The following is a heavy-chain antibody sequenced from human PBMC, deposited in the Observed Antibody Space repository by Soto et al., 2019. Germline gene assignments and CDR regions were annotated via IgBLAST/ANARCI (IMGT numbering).Heavy chain of an antibody. CDR3: ARVRGGGWLLGYYFDY. D-gene: IGHD3-22*01. Sequence: QVQLQESGPGLVKPSQTLSLTCTVSGGSISSGGYYWSWIRQHPGKVLEWIGYIYYSGSTYYNPSLTSRVTISVNTSKNQCTLKLCSVTAADTAVYYCARVRGGGWLLGYYFDYWGQGTLVTVSS. V-gene: IGHV4-31*03. CDR2: IYYSGST. J-gene: IGHJ4*02. CDR1: GGSISSGGYY.